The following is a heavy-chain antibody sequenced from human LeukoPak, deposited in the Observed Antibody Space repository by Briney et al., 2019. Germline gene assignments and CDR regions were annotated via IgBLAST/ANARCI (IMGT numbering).Heavy chain of an antibody. CDR1: GYTFTGYY. CDR3: ATLTRGGSSYYYDSSGYYELDAFDI. CDR2: INPNSGGT. Sequence: ASVKVSCKASGYTFTGYYMHWVRQAPGQGLEWMGWINPNSGGTNYAQKFQGRVTMTRDTSISTAYMELSRLRSDDTAVYYCATLTRGGSSYYYDSSGYYELDAFDIWGQGTMVTVSS. J-gene: IGHJ3*02. V-gene: IGHV1-2*02. D-gene: IGHD3-22*01.